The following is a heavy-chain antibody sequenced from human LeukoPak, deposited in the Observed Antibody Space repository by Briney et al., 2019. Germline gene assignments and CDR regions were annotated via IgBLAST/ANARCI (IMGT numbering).Heavy chain of an antibody. CDR3: ARDTVMVPDDKGYYYYYMDV. CDR2: ISYDGSNK. Sequence: GGSLRLSCAASGFTFSSYGMHWVRQAPGKGLEWVEVISYDGSNKYYADSVKARFTISRDNSKNTLYLQMNSLRAEDTAVYYCARDTVMVPDDKGYYYYYMDVWGKGTTVTISS. D-gene: IGHD5-18*01. V-gene: IGHV3-30*03. J-gene: IGHJ6*03. CDR1: GFTFSSYG.